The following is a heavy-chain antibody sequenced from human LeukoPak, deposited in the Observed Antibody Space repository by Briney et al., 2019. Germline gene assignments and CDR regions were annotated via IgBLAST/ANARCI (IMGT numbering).Heavy chain of an antibody. CDR2: INAGNGNT. CDR3: ARDVSRWYLEVGWGGY. D-gene: IGHD3-16*01. Sequence: GASVKVSFKASGYTFTSYAMHWVRQAPGQRLEWMGGINAGNGNTKYSQRFQGRVTITRDTSASTAYMELSSLRSEDTAVYYCARDVSRWYLEVGWGGYWGQGTLVTVSS. V-gene: IGHV1-3*01. CDR1: GYTFTSYA. J-gene: IGHJ4*02.